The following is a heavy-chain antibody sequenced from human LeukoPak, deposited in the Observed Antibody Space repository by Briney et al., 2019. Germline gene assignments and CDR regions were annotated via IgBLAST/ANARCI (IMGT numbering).Heavy chain of an antibody. Sequence: PGGSLRLSCGASGFTLSSNYMSWVRRARGGGGEGVANINQEGSEKYYVDSVKGRYTISRDTARNSLYLQMSSLRAEDTTAYYCARESLNYYDSSGYYLYYYYMDVWGKGTMVTVSS. CDR1: GFTLSSNY. J-gene: IGHJ6*03. D-gene: IGHD3-22*01. V-gene: IGHV3-7*01. CDR2: INQEGSEK. CDR3: ARESLNYYDSSGYYLYYYYMDV.